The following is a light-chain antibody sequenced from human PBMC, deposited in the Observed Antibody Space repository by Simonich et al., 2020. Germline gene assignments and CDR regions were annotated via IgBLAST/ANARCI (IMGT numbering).Light chain of an antibody. J-gene: IGKJ2*01. CDR3: QQYYSTPYT. CDR1: QSVLYSSNNKNY. CDR2: WAS. V-gene: IGKV4-1*01. Sequence: DIVMTQSPDSLAVSLGERANINCKSSQSVLYSSNNKNYLAWYQQKPGQPPKLLIYWASTRESGVPDQLSGSGSGTDFTLTISSLQAEDVAVYYCQQYYSTPYTFGQGTKLEIK.